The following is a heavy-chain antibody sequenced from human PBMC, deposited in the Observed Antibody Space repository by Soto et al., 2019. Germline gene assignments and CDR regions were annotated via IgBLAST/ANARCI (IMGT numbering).Heavy chain of an antibody. CDR2: ISSSGSYI. V-gene: IGHV3-21*01. J-gene: IGHJ4*02. CDR1: GLTFSTHS. CDR3: ASIPGGPPLRYFDY. Sequence: GSLRPSCAASGLTFSTHSMNWVRQAPGKGLEWVSSISSSGSYIYYADSLNGRFAISRDNAKNSLYLQMNSLRAEDTAVYYCASIPGGPPLRYFDYWGQGTLVTVSS. D-gene: IGHD3-10*01.